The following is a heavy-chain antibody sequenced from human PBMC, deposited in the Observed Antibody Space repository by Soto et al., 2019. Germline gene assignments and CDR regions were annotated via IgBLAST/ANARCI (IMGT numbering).Heavy chain of an antibody. J-gene: IGHJ4*02. CDR3: AKGVSQYTPLALFDC. CDR2: ISGSDGRT. V-gene: IGHV3-23*01. Sequence: GGSLRLSCAASGFTFSSYAMSWVRQAPGKGLEWVSTISGSDGRTYSTDSVKGRFTISRDNSRNTAYLQMNSLRVEDTAVYYCAKGVSQYTPLALFDCWGRGTLVTVSS. D-gene: IGHD5-18*01. CDR1: GFTFSSYA.